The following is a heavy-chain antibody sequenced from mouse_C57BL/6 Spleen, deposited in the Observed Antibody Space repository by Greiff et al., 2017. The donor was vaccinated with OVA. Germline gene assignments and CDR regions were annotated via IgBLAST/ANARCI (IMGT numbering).Heavy chain of an antibody. CDR2: INPNNGGN. Sequence: VQLQQSGPELVKPGASVKMSCKASGYTFTDYNMHWVKQSHGKSLEWIGYINPNNGGNSYNQKFKGKATLTVNKSSSTADMELRSLTSEDSAVYYCAIFSNWDGGFDYWGQGTTLTVSS. J-gene: IGHJ2*01. CDR1: GYTFTDYN. CDR3: AIFSNWDGGFDY. V-gene: IGHV1-22*01. D-gene: IGHD4-1*02.